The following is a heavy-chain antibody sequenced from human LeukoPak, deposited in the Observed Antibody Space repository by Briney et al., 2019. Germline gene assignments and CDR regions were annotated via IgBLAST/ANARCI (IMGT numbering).Heavy chain of an antibody. D-gene: IGHD2-15*01. J-gene: IGHJ4*02. V-gene: IGHV1-46*01. CDR1: GNTFTSYY. CDR2: INPSGGST. CDR3: ARASGYCSGGSCRHFDY. Sequence: GASVKVSCKASGNTFTSYYMHWVRQAPGQGLEWMGIINPSGGSTSYAQKFQGRVTMTRDTSTGTVYMELSSLRSEDTAVYYCARASGYCSGGSCRHFDYWGQGTLVTVSS.